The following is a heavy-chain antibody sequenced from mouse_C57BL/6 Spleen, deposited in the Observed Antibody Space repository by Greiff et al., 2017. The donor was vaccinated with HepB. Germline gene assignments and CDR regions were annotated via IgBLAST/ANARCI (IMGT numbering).Heavy chain of an antibody. CDR3: TRDPPLYYGSSIWYFDV. D-gene: IGHD1-1*01. Sequence: EVQLVESGEGLVKPGGSLKLSCAASGFTFSSYAMSWVRQTPEKRLEWVAYISSGGDYIYYADTVKGRFTISRDNARNNLYLQMSSLKSEDTAMYYCTRDPPLYYGSSIWYFDVWGTGTTVTVSS. J-gene: IGHJ1*03. CDR1: GFTFSSYA. CDR2: ISSGGDYI. V-gene: IGHV5-9-1*02.